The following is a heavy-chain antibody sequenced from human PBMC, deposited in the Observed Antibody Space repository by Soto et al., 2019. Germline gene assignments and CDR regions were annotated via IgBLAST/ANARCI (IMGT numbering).Heavy chain of an antibody. D-gene: IGHD6-19*01. Sequence: VASVKVSCKASGGTFSSYAISWVRQAPGQGLEWMGGIIPIFGTANYAQKFQGRVTITADESTSTAYMELSSLRSEDTAVYYCARDGSGWYRWYFDLWGRGTLVTVSS. CDR2: IIPIFGTA. CDR3: ARDGSGWYRWYFDL. V-gene: IGHV1-69*13. J-gene: IGHJ2*01. CDR1: GGTFSSYA.